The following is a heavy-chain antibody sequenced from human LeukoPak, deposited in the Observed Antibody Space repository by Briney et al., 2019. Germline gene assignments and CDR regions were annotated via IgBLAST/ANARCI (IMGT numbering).Heavy chain of an antibody. V-gene: IGHV3-48*01. Sequence: GGSLRLSCAASGFTFSDYSMNWVRQAPGKGPEWLSYIVSTSHVTIYADSVMGRFTISRDNAKNSVSLQMDSLRSDDTAVYYCAREDDDWGPNTFDLWGPGTMVTVS. CDR1: GFTFSDYS. J-gene: IGHJ3*01. D-gene: IGHD7-27*01. CDR2: IVSTSHVT. CDR3: AREDDDWGPNTFDL.